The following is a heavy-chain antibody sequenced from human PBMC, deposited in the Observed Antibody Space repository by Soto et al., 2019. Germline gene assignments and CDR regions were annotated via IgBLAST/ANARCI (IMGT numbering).Heavy chain of an antibody. CDR1: GFTVSSNY. CDR3: ASRGNSEYYYYYGMDV. D-gene: IGHD2-21*02. J-gene: IGHJ6*02. V-gene: IGHV3-53*01. Sequence: RLSCAASGFTVSSNYMSWVRQAPGKGLEWVSVIYSGGSTYYADSVKGRFTISRDNSKNTLYLQMNSLRAEDTAAYYCASRGNSEYYYYYGMDVWGQGTTVTVSS. CDR2: IYSGGST.